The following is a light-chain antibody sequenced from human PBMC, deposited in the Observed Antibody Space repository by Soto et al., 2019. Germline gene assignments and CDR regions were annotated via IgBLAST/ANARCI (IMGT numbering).Light chain of an antibody. CDR2: GAS. CDR3: QQYGSSPPSST. J-gene: IGKJ5*01. CDR1: QSVSSY. V-gene: IGKV3-20*01. Sequence: EIVLTQSPATLSLSPGERATLSCRASQSVSSYLAWYQQKPGQAPRLVIYGASNRATGIPDRFSASGSGTDFTLTISRLEPEDFAVYYCQQYGSSPPSSTFGRGTRLEIK.